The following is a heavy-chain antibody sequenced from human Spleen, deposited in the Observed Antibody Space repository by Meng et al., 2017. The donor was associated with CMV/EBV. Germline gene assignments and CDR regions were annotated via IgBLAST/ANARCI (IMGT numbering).Heavy chain of an antibody. V-gene: IGHV3-30*02. CDR3: ARGDRFSFGAPYHYGMDV. CDR1: GFTFSSYG. D-gene: IGHD3-16*01. J-gene: IGHJ6*02. Sequence: GESLKISCAASGFTFSSYGMHWVRQAPGKGLEWVAFIRYDGSNKYYADSVKGRFTISRDNAKSSLYLQMNSLRAEDTAVYYCARGDRFSFGAPYHYGMDVWGQGTMVTVSS. CDR2: IRYDGSNK.